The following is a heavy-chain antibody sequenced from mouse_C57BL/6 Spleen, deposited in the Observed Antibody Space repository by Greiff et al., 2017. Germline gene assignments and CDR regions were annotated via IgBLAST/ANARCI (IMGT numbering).Heavy chain of an antibody. V-gene: IGHV3-6*01. CDR1: GYSITSGYY. CDR2: RSYDGSN. J-gene: IGHJ2*01. CDR3: ARNRNYFDY. Sequence: ESGPGLVKPSQSLSLTCSVTGYSITSGYYWNWIRQFPGNKLEWMGYRSYDGSNNYNPSLKNRITITRDTSKNQFCLKLNSVTTEDTATYYCARNRNYFDYWGQGTTLTVSS. D-gene: IGHD2-14*01.